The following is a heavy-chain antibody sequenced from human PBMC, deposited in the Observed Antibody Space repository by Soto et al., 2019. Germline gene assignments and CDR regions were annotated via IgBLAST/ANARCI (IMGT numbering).Heavy chain of an antibody. Sequence: ASVKVSCKASGYTFTSYGISWVRQAPGQGLEWMGWISAYNGNTNYAQKLQGRVTMTTDTSTSTAYMELRSLRSDDTAVYYCARGVGDFWSGYYYYYYMDVWGKGTTVTVSS. CDR1: GYTFTSYG. CDR3: ARGVGDFWSGYYYYYYMDV. CDR2: ISAYNGNT. J-gene: IGHJ6*03. D-gene: IGHD3-3*01. V-gene: IGHV1-18*01.